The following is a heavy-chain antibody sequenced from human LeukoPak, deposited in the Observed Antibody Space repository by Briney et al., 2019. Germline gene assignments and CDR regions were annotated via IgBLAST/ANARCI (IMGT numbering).Heavy chain of an antibody. D-gene: IGHD3-3*01. Sequence: GGSLRLSCAASGFTFSSYARHWVRQAPGKGLEWVAVISYDGSNKYYADSVKGRFTISRDNSKNTLYLQMNSLRAEDTAVYYCARGGPQGIFGVVIESYGMDVWGQGTTVTVSS. CDR2: ISYDGSNK. CDR1: GFTFSSYA. V-gene: IGHV3-30-3*01. J-gene: IGHJ6*02. CDR3: ARGGPQGIFGVVIESYGMDV.